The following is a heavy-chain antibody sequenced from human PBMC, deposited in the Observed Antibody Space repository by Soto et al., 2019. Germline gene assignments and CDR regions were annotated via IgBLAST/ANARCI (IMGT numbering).Heavy chain of an antibody. CDR1: GGTFSSYA. CDR2: IIPIFGTA. D-gene: IGHD3-10*01. V-gene: IGHV1-69*13. Sequence: GASVKVSCKASGGTFSSYAISWVRQAPGQGLEWMGGIIPIFGTANYAQKFQGRVTITADESTSTAYMELSSLRSEDTAVYYCARDGPYYYGSGSPYYYYGMDVWGQGTTVTV. J-gene: IGHJ6*02. CDR3: ARDGPYYYGSGSPYYYYGMDV.